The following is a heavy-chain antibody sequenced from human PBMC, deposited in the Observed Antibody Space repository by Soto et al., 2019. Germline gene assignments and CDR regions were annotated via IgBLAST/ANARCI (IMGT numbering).Heavy chain of an antibody. J-gene: IGHJ3*02. D-gene: IGHD3-22*01. CDR3: ARGEEDSSGLMDAFDI. Sequence: ASVKVSCKASGYTFTGYYMHWVRQAPGQGLEWTGWINPNSGGTNYAQKFQGRVTMTRDTSISTAYMELSRLRSDDTAVYYCARGEEDSSGLMDAFDIWGQGTMVTVSS. CDR1: GYTFTGYY. V-gene: IGHV1-2*02. CDR2: INPNSGGT.